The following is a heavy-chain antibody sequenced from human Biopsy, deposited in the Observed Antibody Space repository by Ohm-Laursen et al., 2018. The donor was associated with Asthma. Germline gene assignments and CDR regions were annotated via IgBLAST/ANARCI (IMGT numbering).Heavy chain of an antibody. Sequence: SLRLSCTASGFDLHDYTMNWVRQAPGKGLEWVASISSLSRYIYHATSLRGRFTISRDNAKRSLYLQMDSLRGDDTAVYYCSRDFTIGSGSPFHFWGRGTLVTVSS. J-gene: IGHJ4*02. V-gene: IGHV3-21*01. CDR1: GFDLHDYT. D-gene: IGHD3-10*01. CDR3: SRDFTIGSGSPFHF. CDR2: ISSLSRYI.